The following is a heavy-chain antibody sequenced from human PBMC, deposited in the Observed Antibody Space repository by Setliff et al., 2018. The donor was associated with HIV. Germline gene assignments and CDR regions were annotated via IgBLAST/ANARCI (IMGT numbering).Heavy chain of an antibody. Sequence: NPSETLSLTCSVSGDSLSTSSYFWGWVRQSPGKGLEWIGNIYYTGFTYYSPSLKSRVTISIDTSKSQFSLNLTSVTDSDTAVYYCTKEGRGDPGLATTRLDYWGQGKLVTVSS. D-gene: IGHD1-1*01. CDR3: TKEGRGDPGLATTRLDY. CDR1: GDSLSTSSYF. CDR2: IYYTGFT. J-gene: IGHJ4*02. V-gene: IGHV4-39*01.